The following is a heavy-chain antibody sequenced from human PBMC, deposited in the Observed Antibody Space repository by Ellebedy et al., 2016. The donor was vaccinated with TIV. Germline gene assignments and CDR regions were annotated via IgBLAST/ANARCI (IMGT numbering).Heavy chain of an antibody. CDR3: ARNPIFSTDFVIYYYYMDV. CDR1: GGTFSSYA. J-gene: IGHJ6*03. CDR2: IIPLFGTA. V-gene: IGHV1-69*13. Sequence: SVKVSCXASGGTFSSYAISWVRQAPGQGLEWMGAIIPLFGTATYAQNFQGRVTISADESTSTAYMELSSLRSEDTAVYYCARNPIFSTDFVIYYYYMDVWGKGTTVTVSS. D-gene: IGHD2/OR15-2a*01.